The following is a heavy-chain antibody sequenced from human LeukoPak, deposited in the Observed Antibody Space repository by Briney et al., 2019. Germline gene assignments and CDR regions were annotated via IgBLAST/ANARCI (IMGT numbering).Heavy chain of an antibody. Sequence: GGSLRLSCAASGFTFSSYGMTWVRRAPGKGLEWVSSISGSGATAWYADSVKGRVTISRDNSKNTLYLQMNSLRDEDTAVYYCGKGVIGSRGYYGYWGQGTPVTVSS. CDR3: GKGVIGSRGYYGY. V-gene: IGHV3-23*01. D-gene: IGHD3-22*01. CDR1: GFTFSSYG. J-gene: IGHJ4*02. CDR2: ISGSGATA.